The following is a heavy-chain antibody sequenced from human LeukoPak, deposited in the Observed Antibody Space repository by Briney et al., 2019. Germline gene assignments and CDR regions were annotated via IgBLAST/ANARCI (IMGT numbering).Heavy chain of an antibody. Sequence: PSETLSLTCTVSGGSISSSSYYWGWIRQPPGKGLEWIGSIYYSGSTYYNPSLKSRVTISVDTSKNQFSLRLSSVTAADTAVYYCARHAYILTGYYGELTHLDYWGQGTLVTVSS. D-gene: IGHD3-9*01. J-gene: IGHJ4*02. CDR2: IYYSGST. V-gene: IGHV4-39*01. CDR3: ARHAYILTGYYGELTHLDY. CDR1: GGSISSSSYY.